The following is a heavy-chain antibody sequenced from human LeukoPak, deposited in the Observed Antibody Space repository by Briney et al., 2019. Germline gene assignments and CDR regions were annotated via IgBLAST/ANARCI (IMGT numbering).Heavy chain of an antibody. J-gene: IGHJ4*02. CDR2: ISSSSSYI. D-gene: IGHD3-3*01. Sequence: GGSLRLSCAASGFTFSSYSMNWVRQAPGKGLEWVSSISSSSSYIYYADSVKGRFTISRDNSKNTLYLQMNSLRAEDTAVYYCAKGGDFWSGSDYWGQGTLVTVSS. V-gene: IGHV3-21*04. CDR3: AKGGDFWSGSDY. CDR1: GFTFSSYS.